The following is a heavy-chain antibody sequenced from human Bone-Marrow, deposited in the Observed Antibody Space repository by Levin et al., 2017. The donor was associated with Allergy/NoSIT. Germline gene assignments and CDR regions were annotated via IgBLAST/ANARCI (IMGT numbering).Heavy chain of an antibody. CDR1: GFTFSSYW. Sequence: GESLKISCAVSGFTFSSYWMSWVRQAPGKGLEWVANIKEDGSEKYYVDSVKGRFTISRDNAKNSLYLQMNSLRAEDTAVYYCARERLAWEIQVVFDYWGQGTLVTVSS. D-gene: IGHD1-26*01. V-gene: IGHV3-7*01. CDR2: IKEDGSEK. CDR3: ARERLAWEIQVVFDY. J-gene: IGHJ4*02.